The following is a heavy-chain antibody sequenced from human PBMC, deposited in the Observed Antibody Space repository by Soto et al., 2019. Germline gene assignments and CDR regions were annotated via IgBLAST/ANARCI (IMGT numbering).Heavy chain of an antibody. V-gene: IGHV4-31*03. J-gene: IGHJ4*02. CDR2: IYYSGST. Sequence: QVQLQESGPGLVKPSQTLSLTCSVSGGSVSSGDYYWSWIRQHPGKGLEWIGCIYYSGSTYYNPSLKSRVTISVDTSKNQFSLKLGSVTAADTAVYYCARAPSYGGNSEEFDYWGQGTLVTVSS. CDR1: GGSVSSGDYY. CDR3: ARAPSYGGNSEEFDY. D-gene: IGHD4-17*01.